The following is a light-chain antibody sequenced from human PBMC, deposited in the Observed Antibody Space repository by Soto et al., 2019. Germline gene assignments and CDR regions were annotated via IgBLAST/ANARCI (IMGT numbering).Light chain of an antibody. V-gene: IGKV3-15*01. J-gene: IGKJ2*01. CDR3: QHYNNWPPDYT. Sequence: VMTQSPATLSVSPGETATLSCRASQSIRSYSAWYQQKPGQAPRLLIYGASMRATGVPTRFSGSGSGTEFTLTISSLQSEDFAVYYCQHYNNWPPDYTFGQGTKVEIK. CDR2: GAS. CDR1: QSIRSY.